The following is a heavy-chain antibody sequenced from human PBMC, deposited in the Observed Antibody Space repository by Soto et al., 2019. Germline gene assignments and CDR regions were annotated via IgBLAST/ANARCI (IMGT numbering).Heavy chain of an antibody. CDR2: IIPIFGTA. CDR1: GGTFSSYA. V-gene: IGHV1-69*13. D-gene: IGHD6-6*01. Sequence: VKVSCKASGGTFSSYAISWVRQAPGQGLEWMGGIIPIFGTANYAQKFQGRVTITADESTSTAYMELSSLRSEDTAVYYCARGGDYSSSSGYFDYWGQGTLVTVSS. J-gene: IGHJ4*02. CDR3: ARGGDYSSSSGYFDY.